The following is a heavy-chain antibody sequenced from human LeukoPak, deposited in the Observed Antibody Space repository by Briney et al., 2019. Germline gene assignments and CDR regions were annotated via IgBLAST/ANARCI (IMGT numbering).Heavy chain of an antibody. CDR1: GFTFSSYA. J-gene: IGHJ4*02. V-gene: IGHV3-23*01. D-gene: IGHD6-13*01. CDR2: ISRSGDTT. CDR3: ANPLVRSSWLLDY. Sequence: GGSLRLSCAASGFTFSSYAMSWVRRAPVKGLEWVSAISRSGDTTYYADSVKGRFTISRDNSKNMLYLQMNSLRAEDTAVYYCANPLVRSSWLLDYWGRGTLVTVSA.